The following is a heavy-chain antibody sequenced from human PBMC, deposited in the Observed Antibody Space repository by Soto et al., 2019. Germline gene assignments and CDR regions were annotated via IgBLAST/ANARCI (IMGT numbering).Heavy chain of an antibody. V-gene: IGHV1-3*01. CDR2: INAGNGNT. J-gene: IGHJ6*02. CDR3: ARGSSSWAYYGMDV. Sequence: ASVKVSCQASGYTFTIYAMHLVRQAPGQRLEWMGWINAGNGNTKYSQKFQGRVTITRDTSASTAYMELSSLRSEDTAVYYCARGSSSWAYYGMDVWGQGTTVTVSS. D-gene: IGHD6-13*01. CDR1: GYTFTIYA.